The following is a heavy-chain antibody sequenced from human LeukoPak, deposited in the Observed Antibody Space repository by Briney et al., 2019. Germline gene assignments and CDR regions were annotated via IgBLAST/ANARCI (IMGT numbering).Heavy chain of an antibody. CDR3: ARDGGDSSGLFDY. V-gene: IGHV3-23*01. CDR1: GFTFSHSA. D-gene: IGHD3-22*01. J-gene: IGHJ4*02. CDR2: ISGFGEST. Sequence: GGSLRLSCAASGFTFSHSAMTWVRQAPGKGLEWFSTISGFGESTFYADSVKGRFTISRDNSKNTVFLQMNSLRAEDTAVYYCARDGGDSSGLFDYWGQGTLVTVSS.